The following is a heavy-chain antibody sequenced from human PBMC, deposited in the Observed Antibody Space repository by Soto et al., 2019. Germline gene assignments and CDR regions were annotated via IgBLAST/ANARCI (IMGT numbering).Heavy chain of an antibody. Sequence: PSETLSLTCTVSGGSISSGGYYWSWIRQHPGKGLEWIGYIYYSGSTYYNPSLKSRVTISVDTSKNQFSLKLSSVTAADTAVYYCARGNYDYVWGSYLTYYFDYWGQGTLVTVSS. J-gene: IGHJ4*02. V-gene: IGHV4-31*03. CDR2: IYYSGST. D-gene: IGHD3-16*02. CDR1: GGSISSGGYY. CDR3: ARGNYDYVWGSYLTYYFDY.